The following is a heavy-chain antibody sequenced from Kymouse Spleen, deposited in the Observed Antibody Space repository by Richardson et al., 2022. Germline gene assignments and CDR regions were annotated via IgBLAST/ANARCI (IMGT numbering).Heavy chain of an antibody. D-gene: IGHD3-10*01. CDR3: ARELELRGVRGVIRDY. Sequence: EVQLVQSGAEVKKPGESLKISCKGSGYSFTSYWIGWVRQMPGKGLEWMGIIYPGDSDTRYSPSFQGQVTISADKSISTAYLQWSSLKASDTAMYYCARELELRGVRGVIRDYWGQGTLVTVSS. CDR2: IYPGDSDT. J-gene: IGHJ4*02. V-gene: IGHV5-51*01. CDR1: GYSFTSYW.